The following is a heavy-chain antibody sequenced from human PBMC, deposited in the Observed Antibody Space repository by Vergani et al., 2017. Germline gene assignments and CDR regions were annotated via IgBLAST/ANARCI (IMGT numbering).Heavy chain of an antibody. CDR3: ARDPSASAFDY. V-gene: IGHV4-4*02. D-gene: IGHD3-10*01. Sequence: QVQLQESGPGLVKPSGTLSLTCAVSGGSISSSNWWGWVRQPPGKGLEWIGEIYHSGSTNYNPSLKSRFTRSVAKSNNQFSLKLSSVTAADTAVYYCARDPSASAFDYWGQGTLVTVSS. CDR1: GGSISSSNW. J-gene: IGHJ4*02. CDR2: IYHSGST.